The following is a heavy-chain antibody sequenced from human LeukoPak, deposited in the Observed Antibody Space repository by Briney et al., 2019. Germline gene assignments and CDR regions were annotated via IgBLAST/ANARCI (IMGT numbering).Heavy chain of an antibody. CDR3: AKVVSSGYYYDSSGYYYDY. V-gene: IGHV3-23*01. CDR1: GFTFSSYA. D-gene: IGHD3-22*01. J-gene: IGHJ4*02. CDR2: ISGSAGST. Sequence: GGSLRLSCAASGFTFSSYAMTWVRQAPGKGLEWVSAISGSAGSTNYADSVKGRFTISRDNSKNTLYLQMNSLRAADTAVYYCAKVVSSGYYYDSSGYYYDYWGQGTLVTVSS.